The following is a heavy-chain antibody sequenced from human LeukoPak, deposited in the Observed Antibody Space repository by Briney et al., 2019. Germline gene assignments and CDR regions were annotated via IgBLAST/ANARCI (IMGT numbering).Heavy chain of an antibody. CDR3: ARDAYDSSGFYYVRDFYFDY. V-gene: IGHV4-4*07. CDR1: GGSIDNYY. D-gene: IGHD3-22*01. CDR2: IFSSGNT. Sequence: SETLSLTCTVSGGSIDNYYWSWIRQPAGKGLEWIGRIFSSGNTNYNPSLKSRVTMSVDTSKTQFSLKLSSVTAADTAVYYCARDAYDSSGFYYVRDFYFDYWGQGTLVTVSS. J-gene: IGHJ4*02.